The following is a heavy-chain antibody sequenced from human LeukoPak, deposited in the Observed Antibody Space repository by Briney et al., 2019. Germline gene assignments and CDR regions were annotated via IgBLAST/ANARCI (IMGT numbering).Heavy chain of an antibody. Sequence: PSETLSLTCTVSGGSISSYYWSWIRQPPGKGLEWIGYIYYSGSTNYNPSLKSRVTISVDTSKNQFSLKLSSVTAADTAVYYCARSGSIFGVVHAFDIWGQGTMVTVSS. V-gene: IGHV4-59*01. D-gene: IGHD3-3*01. CDR2: IYYSGST. J-gene: IGHJ3*02. CDR1: GGSISSYY. CDR3: ARSGSIFGVVHAFDI.